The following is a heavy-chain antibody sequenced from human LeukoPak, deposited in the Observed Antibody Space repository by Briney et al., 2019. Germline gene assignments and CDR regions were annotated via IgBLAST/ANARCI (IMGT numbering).Heavy chain of an antibody. CDR3: VRKNDGSNWFDP. CDR2: IYPSDSDT. V-gene: IGHV5-51*01. CDR1: GYTFTTYW. J-gene: IGHJ5*02. Sequence: GESLQISCKGSGYTFTTYWIGWVRPTPGKGLEWMAIIYPSDSDTIYSPSFQGQVTISADKSISTAFLHWSSLKASDTAMSYCVRKNDGSNWFDPWGQGTLVTVSS. D-gene: IGHD1-1*01.